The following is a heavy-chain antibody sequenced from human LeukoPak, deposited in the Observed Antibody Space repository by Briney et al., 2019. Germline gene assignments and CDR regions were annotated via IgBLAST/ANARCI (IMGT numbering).Heavy chain of an antibody. D-gene: IGHD2-2*01. CDR2: IYYSGST. Sequence: SETLSLTCTVSGGSISSYYWSWIRQPPGKGLEWIGYIYYSGSTNYNPSLKSRVTISVDTSKNQFSLKLSSVTAADTAVYYCANTSCCSPTWFDPWGQGTLVTVSS. V-gene: IGHV4-59*01. J-gene: IGHJ5*02. CDR3: ANTSCCSPTWFDP. CDR1: GGSISSYY.